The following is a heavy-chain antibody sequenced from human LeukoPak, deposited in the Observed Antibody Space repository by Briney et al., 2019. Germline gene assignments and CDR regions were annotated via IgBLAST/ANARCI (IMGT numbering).Heavy chain of an antibody. CDR3: ARDVLRAAYGSGSYQGQFDY. CDR1: GFTFSSYS. D-gene: IGHD3-10*01. CDR2: INWNGGST. V-gene: IGHV3-20*04. J-gene: IGHJ4*02. Sequence: PGGSLRLSCAASGFTFSSYSINWVRQAPGKGLEWVSGINWNGGSTGYADSVKGRFTISRDNAKNSLYLQMNSLRAEDTALYYCARDVLRAAYGSGSYQGQFDYWGQGTLVTVSS.